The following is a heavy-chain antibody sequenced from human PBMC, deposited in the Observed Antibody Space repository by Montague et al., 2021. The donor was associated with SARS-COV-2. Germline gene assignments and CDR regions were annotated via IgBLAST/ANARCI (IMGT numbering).Heavy chain of an antibody. V-gene: IGHV4-59*11. CDR3: ARETRYNWFGP. J-gene: IGHJ5*02. CDR1: GDSISSHF. Sequence: SETLSLTCTVSGDSISSHFWSWIRQPPGRGRGWMGIINNKGSPNTNPSPKIRVTISVNTSKTQFSLTLTPVTVADTAVYYCARETRYNWFGPWGPGTLVSVSS. CDR2: INNKGSP. D-gene: IGHD4-11*01.